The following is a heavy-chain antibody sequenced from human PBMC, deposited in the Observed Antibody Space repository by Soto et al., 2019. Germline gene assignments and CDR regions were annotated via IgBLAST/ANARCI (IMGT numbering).Heavy chain of an antibody. V-gene: IGHV1-69*13. CDR3: AVGFKVDYYSLDV. D-gene: IGHD5-18*01. CDR2: VIPMFGTA. Sequence: SVKVSCKSSGGIFTATAISWVLQAPGQGPEWMGGVIPMFGTANYPQRFQGRVTITADESTNTAYMQLSSLRSEDTAVYFCAVGFKVDYYSLDVWGQGTTVTVSS. CDR1: GGIFTATA. J-gene: IGHJ6*02.